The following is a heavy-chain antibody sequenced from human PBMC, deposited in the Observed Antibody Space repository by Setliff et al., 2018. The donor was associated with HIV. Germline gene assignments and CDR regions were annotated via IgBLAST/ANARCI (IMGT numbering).Heavy chain of an antibody. J-gene: IGHJ5*02. Sequence: SETLSLTCTVSGDSINTPFWWSWIRQPAGKGLEWSGRVTNTGDTSYNPSLKSRVTISMDTSKNLFSLKLTSVTAADTAVYFRAKGSGPPWFDPWGQGTLVTVSS. D-gene: IGHD3-3*01. CDR2: VTNTGDT. CDR3: AKGSGPPWFDP. CDR1: GDSINTPFW. V-gene: IGHV4-4*07.